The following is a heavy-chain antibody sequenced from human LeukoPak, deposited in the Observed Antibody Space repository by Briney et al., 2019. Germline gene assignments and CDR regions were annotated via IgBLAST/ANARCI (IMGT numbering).Heavy chain of an antibody. CDR3: ARDPYGDYPSYYYGMDV. CDR1: GFTFSDYY. V-gene: IGHV3-11*01. J-gene: IGHJ6*02. Sequence: KPGGSLRLSCAASGFTFSDYYMSWVRQAPGKGLEWVSYISSSGSTIYYADSVKGRFTISRDNAKNSLYLQMNSLRAEDTAVYYCARDPYGDYPSYYYGMDVWGQGTTVTVSS. D-gene: IGHD4-17*01. CDR2: ISSSGSTI.